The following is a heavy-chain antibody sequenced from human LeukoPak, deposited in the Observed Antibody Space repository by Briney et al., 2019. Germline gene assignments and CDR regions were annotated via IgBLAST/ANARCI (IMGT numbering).Heavy chain of an antibody. J-gene: IGHJ3*01. Sequence: GGSLRLSCSASGFTLSNYWIHWVRQAPGKGQVWVSRINTDGSSTNYADFVRGRFTVSRDSAKNTLYLQMNSLRVEDTAVYYCARVIGWDEPFDLWGHGTLVTVSS. V-gene: IGHV3-74*01. CDR3: ARVIGWDEPFDL. CDR2: INTDGSST. CDR1: GFTLSNYW. D-gene: IGHD1-26*01.